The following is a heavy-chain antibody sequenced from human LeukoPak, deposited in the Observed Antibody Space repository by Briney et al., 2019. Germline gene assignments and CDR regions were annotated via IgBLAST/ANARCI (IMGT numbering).Heavy chain of an antibody. CDR1: GYTFTGYY. CDR3: ARDGANGVCYNDD. D-gene: IGHD2-8*01. J-gene: IGHJ4*02. CDR2: INPNSGGT. Sequence: ASVKVSFKASGYTFTGYYMHWVRQAPGQGLEWMGWINPNSGGTNYAQKFQGRVTMTRDTSISTAYIELSRLRSDETAGYNSARDGANGVCYNDDWGQGTLVTVSS. V-gene: IGHV1-2*02.